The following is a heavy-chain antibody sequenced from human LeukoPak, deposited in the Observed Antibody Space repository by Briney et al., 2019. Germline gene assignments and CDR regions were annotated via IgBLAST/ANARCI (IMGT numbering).Heavy chain of an antibody. D-gene: IGHD5-24*01. V-gene: IGHV1-8*03. J-gene: IGHJ4*02. Sequence: GASVKVSCKASGYTFTSYDINWVRQATGQGLEWMGWMNPNSGNTGYAQKFQGRVTITRNTSISTAYMELSSLRSEDTAVYYCARGAYKRTQLIDYWGQGTLVTVSS. CDR1: GYTFTSYD. CDR2: MNPNSGNT. CDR3: ARGAYKRTQLIDY.